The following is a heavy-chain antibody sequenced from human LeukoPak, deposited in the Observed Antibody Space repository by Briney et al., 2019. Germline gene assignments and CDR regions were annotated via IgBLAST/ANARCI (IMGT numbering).Heavy chain of an antibody. J-gene: IGHJ5*02. Sequence: GGSLRLSCAASGFVLSDYGMHWVRQAPGKGLEWAAFVRNDGSNEYYVGSVKGRFTISRDKSKNTLYLQMNSLRAEDTAVYSCAKESDSGYHSEGPKTWGLGTLVTVSS. CDR3: AKESDSGYHSEGPKT. CDR2: VRNDGSNE. CDR1: GFVLSDYG. D-gene: IGHD5-12*01. V-gene: IGHV3-30*02.